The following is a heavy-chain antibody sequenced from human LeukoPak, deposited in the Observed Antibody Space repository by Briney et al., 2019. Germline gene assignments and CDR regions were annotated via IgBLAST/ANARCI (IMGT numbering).Heavy chain of an antibody. J-gene: IGHJ6*02. CDR1: GFTFRTYG. CDR2: ISSSGSDM. Sequence: GGSLRLSCAASGFTFRTYGMNWVRQAPGKGLEWVSFISSSGSDMSYAASVKGRFTISRDNAKNSLYLQMNSLRAEDTAVYYCATWGSGNGRDVWGQGTTVTVSS. D-gene: IGHD3-10*01. V-gene: IGHV3-21*01. CDR3: ATWGSGNGRDV.